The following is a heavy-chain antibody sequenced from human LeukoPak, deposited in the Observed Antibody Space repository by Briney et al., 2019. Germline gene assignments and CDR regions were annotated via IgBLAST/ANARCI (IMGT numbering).Heavy chain of an antibody. Sequence: GGSLRLSCAASGFTFSNYAMSWVRRAPGKGLEWVSAISGSGDRTNSADSVKGRFAISRDNAKNSLYLQMNSLRAEDTAVYYCARDVGPHYVDYWGQGTLVTVSS. V-gene: IGHV3-23*01. J-gene: IGHJ4*02. D-gene: IGHD3-16*01. CDR2: ISGSGDRT. CDR1: GFTFSNYA. CDR3: ARDVGPHYVDY.